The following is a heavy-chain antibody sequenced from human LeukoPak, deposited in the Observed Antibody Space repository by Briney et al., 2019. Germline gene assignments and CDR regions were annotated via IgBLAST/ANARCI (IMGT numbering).Heavy chain of an antibody. Sequence: ASETLSLTCAVYGGSFSGYYWSWIRQPPGKGLEWIGEINHSGSTNYNPSLKSRVTISVDTSKNQFSLKLSPVTAADTAVYYCARGNLGRPYYYDSRGGRELIYWGQGTLVTVSS. J-gene: IGHJ4*02. CDR2: INHSGST. V-gene: IGHV4-34*01. D-gene: IGHD3-22*01. CDR1: GGSFSGYY. CDR3: ARGNLGRPYYYDSRGGRELIY.